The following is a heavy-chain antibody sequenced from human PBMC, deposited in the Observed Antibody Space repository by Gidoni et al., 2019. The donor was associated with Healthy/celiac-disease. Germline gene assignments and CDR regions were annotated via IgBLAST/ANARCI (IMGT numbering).Heavy chain of an antibody. CDR2: ISGSGGST. D-gene: IGHD3-22*01. V-gene: IGHV3-23*01. J-gene: IGHJ3*02. CDR1: GFTFSSYA. CDR3: AKVFYSSGYRGGLAVESAFDI. Sequence: EVQLLESGGGLVQPGGSLRLSCAASGFTFSSYAMSWVRQAPGKGLEWVSAISGSGGSTYYADSVKGRFTISRDNSKNTLYLQMNSLRAEDTAVYYCAKVFYSSGYRGGLAVESAFDIWGQGTMVTVSS.